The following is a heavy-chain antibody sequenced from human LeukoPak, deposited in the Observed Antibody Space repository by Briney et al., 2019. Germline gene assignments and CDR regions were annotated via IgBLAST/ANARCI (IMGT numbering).Heavy chain of an antibody. J-gene: IGHJ4*02. CDR2: IGAYNDNT. Sequence: ASVKASCKASGYTFSDFGITWVRQAPGQGVEWMGWIGAYNDNTNYPQKFQGRVTLTTDTSTSTAYMELRSLTSDDTALYYCARAGAAVTMFFDFWGQGTLVTVSS. CDR3: ARAGAAVTMFFDF. CDR1: GYTFSDFG. V-gene: IGHV1-18*01. D-gene: IGHD4-17*01.